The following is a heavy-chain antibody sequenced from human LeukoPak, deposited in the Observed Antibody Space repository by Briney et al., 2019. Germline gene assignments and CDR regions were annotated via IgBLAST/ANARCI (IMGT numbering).Heavy chain of an antibody. V-gene: IGHV4-59*01. CDR2: IYYSGST. J-gene: IGHJ6*03. D-gene: IGHD3-10*01. CDR3: ARDGGYYGSGSYYTGRYYYYMDV. Sequence: SGTLSLTCTVSSGSISSYYWSWIRQPPGKGLEWIGYIYYSGSTNYNPSLKSRVTISVDTSKNQFSLKLSSVTAADTAVYYCARDGGYYGSGSYYTGRYYYYMDVWGKGTTVTVSS. CDR1: SGSISSYY.